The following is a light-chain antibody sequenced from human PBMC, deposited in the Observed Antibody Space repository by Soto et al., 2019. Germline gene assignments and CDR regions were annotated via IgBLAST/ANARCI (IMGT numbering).Light chain of an antibody. CDR1: SSDIGAYNY. V-gene: IGLV2-14*03. CDR2: DVS. Sequence: QSALTQPSSVSGSPGQSITISCTGTSSDIGAYNYVSWYQQHPGKAPKLMIYDVSNRPSGVSDRFSGSKSGNTASLTISGLQAEDEADYYCNSYTLTSTVVFGGGTQLTVL. J-gene: IGLJ3*02. CDR3: NSYTLTSTVV.